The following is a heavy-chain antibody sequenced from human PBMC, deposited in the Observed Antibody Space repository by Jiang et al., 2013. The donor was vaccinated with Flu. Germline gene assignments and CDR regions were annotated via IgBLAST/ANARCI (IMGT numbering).Heavy chain of an antibody. CDR2: ISSSSSYI. CDR3: ARDSPIPWFGVVTHQPFFDY. Sequence: AASGFTFSSYSMNWVRQAPGKGLEWVSSISSSSSYIYYADSVKGRFTISRDNAKNSLYLQMNSLRAEDTAVYYCARDSPIPWFGVVTHQPFFDYWGQGTLVTVSS. V-gene: IGHV3-21*01. CDR1: GFTFSSYS. J-gene: IGHJ4*02. D-gene: IGHD3-3*01.